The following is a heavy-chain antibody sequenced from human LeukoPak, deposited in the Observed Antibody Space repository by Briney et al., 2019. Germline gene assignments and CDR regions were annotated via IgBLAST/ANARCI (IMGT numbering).Heavy chain of an antibody. J-gene: IGHJ4*02. CDR1: GGSISSYY. CDR3: ARDPGSSYGGHFDY. D-gene: IGHD6-13*01. V-gene: IGHV4-59*01. Sequence: SETLSLTCTVSGGSISSYYWSWIRQPPGKGLEWIGYIYYSGSTNYNPSLKSRVTISVDTSKNQFSLKLSSVTAADTAVYYCARDPGSSYGGHFDYWGQGTLVTVSS. CDR2: IYYSGST.